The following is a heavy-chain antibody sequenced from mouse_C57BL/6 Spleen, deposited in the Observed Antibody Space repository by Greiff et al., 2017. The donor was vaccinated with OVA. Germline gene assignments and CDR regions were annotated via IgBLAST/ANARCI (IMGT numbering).Heavy chain of an antibody. Sequence: VQLQQSGGDLVKPGGSLKLSCAASGFTFSSYGMSWVRQTPDKRLEWVATISSGGGYTYYPDSVKGRFTISRDNAKNTLYLQMSSLKSEDTAMYYCARQDYGSSYWYFDVWGTGTTVTVSS. J-gene: IGHJ1*03. CDR2: ISSGGGYT. CDR1: GFTFSSYG. V-gene: IGHV5-6*01. CDR3: ARQDYGSSYWYFDV. D-gene: IGHD1-1*01.